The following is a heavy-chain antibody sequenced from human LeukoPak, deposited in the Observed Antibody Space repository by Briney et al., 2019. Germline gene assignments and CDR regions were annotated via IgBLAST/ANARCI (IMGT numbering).Heavy chain of an antibody. D-gene: IGHD5-24*01. CDR3: ARGKRWLQARDNWFDP. CDR1: GGSFSGDY. J-gene: IGHJ5*02. V-gene: IGHV4-34*01. CDR2: INHSGST. Sequence: PSETLSLTCAVYGGSFSGDYWSWIRQPPGKGLEWIEEINHSGSTNYNPSLKSRVTISVDTSKNQFSLKLSSVTAADTAVYYCARGKRWLQARDNWFDPWGQGTLVTVSS.